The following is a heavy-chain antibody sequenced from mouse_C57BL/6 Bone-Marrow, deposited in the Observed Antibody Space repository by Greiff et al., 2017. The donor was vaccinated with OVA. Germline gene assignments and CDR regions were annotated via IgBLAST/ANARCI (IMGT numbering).Heavy chain of an antibody. CDR2: INPGRGGT. CDR3: GRRGGYAWFAY. J-gene: IGHJ3*01. Sequence: QVQLQQSGAELVRPGTSVKVSCKASGYAFTNYLIEWVKQRPGQGLEWIGVINPGRGGTNYNEKFKGKATLTADKSSSTAYMQLSSLTSEDAAVYFCGRRGGYAWFAYGGQGTLVTVSA. D-gene: IGHD2-2*01. V-gene: IGHV1-54*01. CDR1: GYAFTNYL.